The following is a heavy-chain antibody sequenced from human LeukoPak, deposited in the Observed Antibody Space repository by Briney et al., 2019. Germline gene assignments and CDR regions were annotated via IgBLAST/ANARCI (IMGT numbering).Heavy chain of an antibody. V-gene: IGHV4-59*01. Sequence: SETLSLTCAVYGGPFSGYYWSWIRQPPGKGLEWIGYIYNSGSTNYNPSLKSRVTISVDTSKNQFSLKLTSVTAADTAVYYCARDSAHYDILTGYYLYYFNYWGQGTLVTVSS. CDR2: IYNSGST. D-gene: IGHD3-9*01. CDR3: ARDSAHYDILTGYYLYYFNY. CDR1: GGPFSGYY. J-gene: IGHJ4*02.